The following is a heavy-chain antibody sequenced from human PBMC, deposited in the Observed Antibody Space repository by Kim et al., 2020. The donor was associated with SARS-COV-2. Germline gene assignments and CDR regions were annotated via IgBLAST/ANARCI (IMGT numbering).Heavy chain of an antibody. CDR3: ARVDLGYCSGGSCYRWFDP. V-gene: IGHV4-59*13. D-gene: IGHD2-15*01. Sequence: SETLSLTCTVSGGSISSYYWSWIRQPPGKGLEWIGYIYYSGSTNYNPSLKSRVTISVDTSKNQFSLKLSSVTAADTAVYYCARVDLGYCSGGSCYRWFDP. J-gene: IGHJ5*02. CDR1: GGSISSYY. CDR2: IYYSGST.